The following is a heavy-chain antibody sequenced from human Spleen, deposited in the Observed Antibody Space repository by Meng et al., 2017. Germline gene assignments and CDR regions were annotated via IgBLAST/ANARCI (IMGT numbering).Heavy chain of an antibody. Sequence: SQTLSLTCAVSGGSISSGRYYWNWIRQPPGKGLEWIGSVHYCGITYHNPSLESRVTILVDTSKKQYFLNLKSMAAADTAGCYCSCEAPSYYGSSGHYDAPDDWGQGTLVTVSS. CDR2: VHYCGIT. D-gene: IGHD3-22*01. J-gene: IGHJ4*02. CDR1: GGSISSGRYY. V-gene: IGHV4-39*07. CDR3: SCEAPSYYGSSGHYDAPDD.